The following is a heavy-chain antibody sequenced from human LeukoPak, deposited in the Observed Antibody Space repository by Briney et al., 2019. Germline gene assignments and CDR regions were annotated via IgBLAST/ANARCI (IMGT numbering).Heavy chain of an antibody. CDR1: GFTFSGSA. J-gene: IGHJ5*02. CDR2: IDKKDNLYAT. CDR3: TRDRGTYNWFDP. D-gene: IGHD2-15*01. Sequence: PGGSLRLSCAASGFTFSGSAVHWVRQSSGKGLEWVGHIDKKDNLYATAYAELVKGRFTISRDDSKDTAFLHMDSLKTEDTALYYCTRDRGTYNWFDPWGQGTLVTVSS. V-gene: IGHV3-73*01.